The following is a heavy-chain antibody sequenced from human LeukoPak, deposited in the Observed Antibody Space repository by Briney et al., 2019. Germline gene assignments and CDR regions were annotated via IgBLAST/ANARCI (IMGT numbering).Heavy chain of an antibody. CDR1: GFTFSSYA. Sequence: GGSLRLSCAASGFTFSSYAMSWVRQAPGKGLEWVSAISGSGGSTYYADSVKGRFTISRDNSKSTLYLQMNSLRAEDTAVYYCAKDPSGCSYGCWDYWGQGTLVTVSS. CDR3: AKDPSGCSYGCWDY. V-gene: IGHV3-23*01. D-gene: IGHD5-18*01. J-gene: IGHJ4*02. CDR2: ISGSGGST.